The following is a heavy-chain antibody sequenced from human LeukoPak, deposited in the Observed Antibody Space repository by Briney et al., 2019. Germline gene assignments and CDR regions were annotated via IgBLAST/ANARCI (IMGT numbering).Heavy chain of an antibody. CDR1: GFTFSDYA. CDR2: IWNDGSDK. D-gene: IGHD4-11*01. Sequence: GRCPRVACTTTGFTFSDYAMHWVSQAPGKGLQWVAVIWNDGSDKYYGDSVKGRFTISRDNSKKTVYLQLSSLRVEDTAVYYCAKDAERGFDFSNSLQSWGQGTLVTVSS. CDR3: AKDAERGFDFSNSLQS. V-gene: IGHV3-33*06. J-gene: IGHJ4*02.